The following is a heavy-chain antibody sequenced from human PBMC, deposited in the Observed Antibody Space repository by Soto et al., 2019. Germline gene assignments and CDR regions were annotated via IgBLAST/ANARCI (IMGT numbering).Heavy chain of an antibody. D-gene: IGHD3-16*02. J-gene: IGHJ4*02. Sequence: SETLSLTCTVSGVSISSSYWSWIRQSPGTGLEWIGYIYYTGTTNYDPSLKRRVTISLDTAKNQFSLNVNSLTTADTAVYFCARGGNRYSNTASGVGGFDFWGQGTLVTVSS. CDR3: ARGGNRYSNTASGVGGFDF. CDR1: GVSISSSY. V-gene: IGHV4-59*01. CDR2: IYYTGTT.